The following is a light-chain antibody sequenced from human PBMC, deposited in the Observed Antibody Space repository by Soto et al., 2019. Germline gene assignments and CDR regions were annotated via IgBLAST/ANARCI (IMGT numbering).Light chain of an antibody. J-gene: IGKJ1*01. CDR1: QSVSSSY. Sequence: EIVLTQSPGTLSLSPGERATLSCRASQSVSSSYLAWYQQKPGQAPRLLIYGASSRATGIPDRFSGSWSGTDFTLMISRREAEYFAVYCCQQDGSSRTFGQGTMVEIK. CDR3: QQDGSSRT. V-gene: IGKV3-20*01. CDR2: GAS.